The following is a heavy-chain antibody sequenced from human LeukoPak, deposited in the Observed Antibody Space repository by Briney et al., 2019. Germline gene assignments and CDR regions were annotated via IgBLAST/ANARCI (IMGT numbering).Heavy chain of an antibody. CDR1: GYTFTGYY. V-gene: IGHV1-2*04. CDR3: ARDARVDSSSWYGNHYFDY. J-gene: IGHJ4*02. CDR2: INPNSGGT. Sequence: ASVKVSCKAPGYTFTGYYMHWVRQAPGQGLEWMGWINPNSGGTNYAQKFQGWVTMTRDTSISTAYMELSRLRSDDTAVYYCARDARVDSSSWYGNHYFDYWGQGTLVTVSS. D-gene: IGHD6-13*01.